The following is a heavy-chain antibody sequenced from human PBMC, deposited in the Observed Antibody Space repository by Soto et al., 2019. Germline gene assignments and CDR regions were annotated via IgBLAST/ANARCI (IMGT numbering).Heavy chain of an antibody. D-gene: IGHD3-10*01. CDR1: GFTFSSYS. V-gene: IGHV3-21*01. CDR2: ISSSSSYI. Sequence: PGGSLRLSCAASGFTFSSYSMNWVRQAPGKGLEWVSSISSSSSYIYYADSVKGRFTISRDNAKNSLYLQMNSLRAEDTAVYYCAREPLWFGELLGVDYWGQGTLVTVSS. J-gene: IGHJ4*02. CDR3: AREPLWFGELLGVDY.